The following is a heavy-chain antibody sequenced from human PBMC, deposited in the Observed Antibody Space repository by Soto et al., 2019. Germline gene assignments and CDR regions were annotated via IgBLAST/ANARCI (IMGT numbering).Heavy chain of an antibody. V-gene: IGHV4-30-4*01. J-gene: IGHJ3*02. Sequence: QVQLQESGPGLVKPSQTLSLTCTVSGGSISSGDYYWSWIRQPPGKGLEWIGYIYYSGSTYYNPSLKRRVTRSVETSKNQFPLKLSSVTAADTAVYYCARGCSGGSCYSEYAFDIWGQGTMVTVSS. CDR1: GGSISSGDYY. CDR3: ARGCSGGSCYSEYAFDI. D-gene: IGHD2-15*01. CDR2: IYYSGST.